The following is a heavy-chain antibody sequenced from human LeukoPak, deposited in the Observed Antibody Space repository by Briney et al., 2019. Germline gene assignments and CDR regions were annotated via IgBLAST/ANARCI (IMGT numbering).Heavy chain of an antibody. CDR3: AKDGQWRTQGPAFDI. J-gene: IGHJ3*02. V-gene: IGHV3-23*01. CDR2: LSGGGGST. CDR1: GFTFISYA. D-gene: IGHD6-19*01. Sequence: GGSLRLSCSASGFTFISYAMSWVRQGPGKGLEGGSALSGGGGSTHCAATVKGRFTISQDNSKTTLYLQMSSLRAEDTAVYYCAKDGQWRTQGPAFDIWGQGTMVTASS.